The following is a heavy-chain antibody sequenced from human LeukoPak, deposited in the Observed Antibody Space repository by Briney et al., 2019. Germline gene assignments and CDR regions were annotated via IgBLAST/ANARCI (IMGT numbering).Heavy chain of an antibody. CDR1: GYTFTGYY. CDR3: ARQPSSSPRWFDP. Sequence: ASVKVSCKASGYTFTGYYMHWLRQAPGQGLEWMGWVNPNSGGTNYAQKFQGRVTMTRDTSISTAYMELSRLRSDDTAVYYCARQPSSSPRWFDPWGQGTLVTVSS. J-gene: IGHJ5*02. V-gene: IGHV1-2*02. CDR2: VNPNSGGT. D-gene: IGHD2-2*01.